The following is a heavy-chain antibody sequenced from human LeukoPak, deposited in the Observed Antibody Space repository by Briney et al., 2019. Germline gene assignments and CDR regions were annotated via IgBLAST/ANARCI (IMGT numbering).Heavy chain of an antibody. V-gene: IGHV1-18*01. CDR3: ARDLDGSGSYYSDY. J-gene: IGHJ4*02. D-gene: IGHD3-10*01. CDR2: ISAYNGNT. Sequence: ASVKVSCKASGFTFTSYGINWVRQAPGQGLEWMGWISAYNGNTNYAQNLQSRVTMTTDTYTRTAYMELRSLRSDDTAVYYCARDLDGSGSYYSDYWGQGILVTVSS. CDR1: GFTFTSYG.